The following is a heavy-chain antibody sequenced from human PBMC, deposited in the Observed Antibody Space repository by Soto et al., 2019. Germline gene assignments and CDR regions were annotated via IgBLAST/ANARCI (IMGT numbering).Heavy chain of an antibody. Sequence: GESLKISCKGSGYSFTSYWIGWVRQMPGKGLEWMGIIYPGDSDTRYSPSFQGQVTISADKSISTAYLQWSSLKASDTAMYYCARHGLHYGDYDYYYGMDVWGQGTTVTVSS. CDR2: IYPGDSDT. CDR3: ARHGLHYGDYDYYYGMDV. D-gene: IGHD4-17*01. CDR1: GYSFTSYW. J-gene: IGHJ6*02. V-gene: IGHV5-51*01.